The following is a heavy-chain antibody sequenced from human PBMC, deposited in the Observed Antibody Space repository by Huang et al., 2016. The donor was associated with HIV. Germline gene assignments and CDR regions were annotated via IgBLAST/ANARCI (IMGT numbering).Heavy chain of an antibody. CDR3: ARRMAGWDDVFDM. J-gene: IGHJ3*02. CDR1: GFVFSDHY. D-gene: IGHD6-19*01. Sequence: QVQLVESGGGLVKPGGSLRLSCAASGFVFSDHYINWIRQAPGKGLELISYISLRVTTIRYADSVKGRFTISRDNAKKSLFLEMNSLRVEDTAVYYCARRMAGWDDVFDMWGQGTMVTVSS. V-gene: IGHV3-11*01. CDR2: ISLRVTTI.